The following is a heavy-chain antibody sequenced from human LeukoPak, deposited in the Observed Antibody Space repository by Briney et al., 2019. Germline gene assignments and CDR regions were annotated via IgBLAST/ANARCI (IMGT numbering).Heavy chain of an antibody. Sequence: PGGSLRLSCAASGFTFSSYGMHWVRQAPGKGLEWVAFIRYDGSNKYYADSVKGRFTISRDNSKNTLYLQMNSLRAEDTAVYYCAKDELELLWFGELCYWGQGTLVTVSS. CDR1: GFTFSSYG. J-gene: IGHJ4*02. D-gene: IGHD3-10*01. V-gene: IGHV3-30*02. CDR3: AKDELELLWFGELCY. CDR2: IRYDGSNK.